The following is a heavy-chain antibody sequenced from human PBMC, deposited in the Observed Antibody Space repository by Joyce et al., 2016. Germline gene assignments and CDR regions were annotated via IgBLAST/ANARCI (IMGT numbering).Heavy chain of an antibody. D-gene: IGHD1-14*01. V-gene: IGHV1-69*12. CDR1: GGDFSNYT. Sequence: QVLLVQSGAAVKRPGSSLRVSCKSSGGDFSNYTVNWVRQAPGQRLEWMGGIIPFFVAAKDAEDFQGRFTLTADQSTRTAYLELSSLTSADTAVYYCARGGTSSDHYFFYTLDVWGPGTTVIVSS. J-gene: IGHJ6*02. CDR3: ARGGTSSDHYFFYTLDV. CDR2: IIPFFVAA.